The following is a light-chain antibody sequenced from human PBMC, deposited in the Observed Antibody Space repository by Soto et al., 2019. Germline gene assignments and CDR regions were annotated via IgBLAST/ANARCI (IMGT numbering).Light chain of an antibody. Sequence: SYELTQPLSVSVALGQTAKITCGGKNIGSKNVHVYQQKPGQAPVVVIYRDTNRPSGIPERFSGSSSGNTATLTISRAQAGDEADYYCQVWDSSLVVFGGGTKLTVL. CDR1: NIGSKN. CDR3: QVWDSSLVV. V-gene: IGLV3-9*01. CDR2: RDT. J-gene: IGLJ2*01.